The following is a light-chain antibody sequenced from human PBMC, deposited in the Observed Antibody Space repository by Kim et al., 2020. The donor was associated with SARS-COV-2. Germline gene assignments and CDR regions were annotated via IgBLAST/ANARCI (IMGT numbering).Light chain of an antibody. CDR3: QHRSNWPLT. Sequence: SLSPGERAPLSCRASQSVSSYVAWYQQKPGQAPRLLIYDASNRVSGIPARFSGSGSGTDFTLTISSLEPEDFAVYYCQHRSNWPLTFGGGTKLEI. CDR1: QSVSSY. CDR2: DAS. J-gene: IGKJ4*01. V-gene: IGKV3-11*01.